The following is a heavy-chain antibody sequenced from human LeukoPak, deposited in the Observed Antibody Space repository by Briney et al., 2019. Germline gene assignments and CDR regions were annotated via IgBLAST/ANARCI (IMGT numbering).Heavy chain of an antibody. CDR2: INPNSGGT. D-gene: IGHD3-9*01. V-gene: IGHV1-2*06. CDR1: GYTFTGYY. CDR3: ARQYYDILTGYYDNWFDP. Sequence: SVKVSCKASGYTFTGYYMHWVRQAPGQGLEWMGRINPNSGGTNYAQKFQGRVTMTRDTSISTAYMELSRLRSDDTAVYYCARQYYDILTGYYDNWFDPWGQGTLVTVSS. J-gene: IGHJ5*02.